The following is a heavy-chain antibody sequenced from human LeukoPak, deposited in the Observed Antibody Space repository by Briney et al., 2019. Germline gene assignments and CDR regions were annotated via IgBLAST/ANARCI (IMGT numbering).Heavy chain of an antibody. Sequence: GGSLRLSCAASGFTFSSYAMHWVRQAPGKGLEWVAVISYDGSNKYYADSVKGRFTISRDNSKNTLYLRMNSLRAEDTAVYYCARDGVGATHNYFDYWGQGTLVTVSS. CDR3: ARDGVGATHNYFDY. D-gene: IGHD1-26*01. J-gene: IGHJ4*02. CDR2: ISYDGSNK. CDR1: GFTFSSYA. V-gene: IGHV3-30-3*01.